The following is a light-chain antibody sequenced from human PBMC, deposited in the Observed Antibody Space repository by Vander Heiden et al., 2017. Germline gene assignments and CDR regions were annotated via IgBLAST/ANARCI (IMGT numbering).Light chain of an antibody. CDR3: SSYTSSSTPLYV. CDR2: EVS. V-gene: IGLV2-14*01. Sequence: QSALPPPASVSGSPGQSTTISCPGTSSDVGGYNYVSWYQQHPGQAPKLMIYEVSNRPSGVSNRFSGSKSGNTASLTISGLQAEDEADYYCSSYTSSSTPLYVFGTGTKVTVL. J-gene: IGLJ1*01. CDR1: SSDVGGYNY.